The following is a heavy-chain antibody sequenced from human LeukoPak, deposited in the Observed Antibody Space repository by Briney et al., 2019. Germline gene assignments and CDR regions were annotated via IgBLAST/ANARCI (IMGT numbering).Heavy chain of an antibody. V-gene: IGHV3-30-3*01. D-gene: IGHD3-22*01. CDR2: ISYDGSNK. J-gene: IGHJ4*02. CDR3: ARAPRAHYYDSSGIPPVPFFDY. Sequence: AGRSLRLSCAASGFTFSSYAMHWVRQAPGKGLEWVAVISYDGSNKYYADSVKGRFTISRDNSKNTLYLQMNSLRAEDTAVYYCARAPRAHYYDSSGIPPVPFFDYWGQGTLVTVSS. CDR1: GFTFSSYA.